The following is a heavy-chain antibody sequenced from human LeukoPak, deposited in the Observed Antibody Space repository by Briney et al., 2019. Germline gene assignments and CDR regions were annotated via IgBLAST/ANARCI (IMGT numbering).Heavy chain of an antibody. V-gene: IGHV3-21*04. J-gene: IGHJ4*02. CDR2: ISSSSSYI. Sequence: PGGSLRLSCAASGFTFSSYSMNWVRQAPGKGLEWVSSISSSSSYIYYADSVKGRFTISRDNSKNTLYLQMNSLRAEDTAVYYCAKDRRTGNRAAASFDYWGQGTLVTVSS. CDR3: AKDRRTGNRAAASFDY. D-gene: IGHD2-2*01. CDR1: GFTFSSYS.